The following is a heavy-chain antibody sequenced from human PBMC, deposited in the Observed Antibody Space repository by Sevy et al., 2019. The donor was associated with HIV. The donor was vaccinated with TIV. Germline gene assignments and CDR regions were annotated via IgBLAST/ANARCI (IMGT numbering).Heavy chain of an antibody. J-gene: IGHJ4*02. CDR3: AKTSGIQLWLPFDY. V-gene: IGHV3-30*18. D-gene: IGHD5-18*01. CDR2: ISYDGSNK. CDR1: GFTFSSYG. Sequence: GGSLRLSCAASGFTFSSYGMHWVRQAPGKGLEWVAVISYDGSNKYYADCVKGRFTISRENSKNTLYLQMNSLRAEDTAVYYCAKTSGIQLWLPFDYWGQGTLVTVSS.